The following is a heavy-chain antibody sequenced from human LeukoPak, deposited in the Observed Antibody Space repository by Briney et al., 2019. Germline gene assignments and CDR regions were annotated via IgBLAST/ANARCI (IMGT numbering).Heavy chain of an antibody. D-gene: IGHD1-26*01. J-gene: IGHJ5*02. V-gene: IGHV3-30*18. Sequence: QSGGSLRLSCAASGFTFSSYGMHWVRQAPGKGLEWVAVISYDGSNKYYADSVKGRFTISRDNSKNTLYLQMNSLRAEDTAVYYCANSGSYGAVPYNWLDPWGQGTLVTVSS. CDR1: GFTFSSYG. CDR2: ISYDGSNK. CDR3: ANSGSYGAVPYNWLDP.